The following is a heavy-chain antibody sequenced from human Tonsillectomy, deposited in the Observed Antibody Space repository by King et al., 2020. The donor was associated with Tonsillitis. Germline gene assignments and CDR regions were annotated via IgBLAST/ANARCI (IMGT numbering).Heavy chain of an antibody. V-gene: IGHV1-69*04. J-gene: IGHJ4*02. CDR2: IVPILGFT. Sequence: QLVQSGAEVKKPWSSVKVSCKASGGTFSSYAINWVRQAPGQGLEWMGRIVPILGFTNYAQNFQGRVTITADKSTSTAYMELSTLTSEDTAVFYCAKERRGGYFDFWDQGTLVTVSS. D-gene: IGHD3-16*01. CDR1: GGTFSSYA. CDR3: AKERRGGYFDF.